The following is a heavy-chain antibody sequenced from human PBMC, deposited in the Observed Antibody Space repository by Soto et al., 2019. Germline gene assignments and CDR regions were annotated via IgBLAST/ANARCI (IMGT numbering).Heavy chain of an antibody. Sequence: LSLTCTVSGGSISSGDYYWSWIRQPPGKGLEWIGYIYYSGSTYYNPSLKSRVTISVDTSKNQFSLKLSSVTAADTAVYYCARYLRYYDSSGYSPVIDYWGQGTLVTVSS. CDR3: ARYLRYYDSSGYSPVIDY. J-gene: IGHJ4*02. V-gene: IGHV4-30-4*01. D-gene: IGHD3-22*01. CDR2: IYYSGST. CDR1: GGSISSGDYY.